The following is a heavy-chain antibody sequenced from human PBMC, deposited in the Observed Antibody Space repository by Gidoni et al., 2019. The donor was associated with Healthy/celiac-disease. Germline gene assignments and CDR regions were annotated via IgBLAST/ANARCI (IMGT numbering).Heavy chain of an antibody. J-gene: IGHJ4*02. D-gene: IGHD1-26*01. V-gene: IGHV4-39*01. CDR2: IYYSGST. Sequence: KGLEWIGSIYYSGSTYYNPSLKSRVTISVDTSKNQFSLKLSSVTAADTAVYYCARHIGKSGSPPDYWGQGTLVTVSS. CDR3: ARHIGKSGSPPDY.